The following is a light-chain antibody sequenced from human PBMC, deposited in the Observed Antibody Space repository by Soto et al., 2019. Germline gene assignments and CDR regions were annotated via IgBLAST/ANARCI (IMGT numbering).Light chain of an antibody. J-gene: IGKJ2*01. CDR3: QQYYTTPQT. Sequence: DIVMTQSPDSLAVSLGERATINCKSSQSLLYSSNNKNYLTWYQQKPGQPPKLLIYWASTRESGVPDRFSGSGSVTDFTLTISSLQAEDVAVYYCQQYYTTPQTFGQGTKLEIK. CDR2: WAS. CDR1: QSLLYSSNNKNY. V-gene: IGKV4-1*01.